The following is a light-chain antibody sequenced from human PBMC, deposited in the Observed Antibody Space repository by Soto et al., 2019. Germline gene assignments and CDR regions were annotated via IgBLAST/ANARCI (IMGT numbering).Light chain of an antibody. Sequence: QSALTQPPSASGSPGHSVTISCTGTSSDVGGYDYVSWYQRHPGKVPKLMIYEVSKRPSGVPDRFSGSKSGNTASLTVSGLLAEDEPDYYCSSYAGSNIYVFGTGTKVTVL. CDR3: SSYAGSNIYV. CDR1: SSDVGGYDY. CDR2: EVS. J-gene: IGLJ1*01. V-gene: IGLV2-8*01.